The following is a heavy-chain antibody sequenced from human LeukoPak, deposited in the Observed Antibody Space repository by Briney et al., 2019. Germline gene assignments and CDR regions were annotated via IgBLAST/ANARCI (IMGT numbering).Heavy chain of an antibody. J-gene: IGHJ3*02. V-gene: IGHV4-61*02. CDR1: GGSISSGSYY. CDR2: IYTSGST. Sequence: PSQTLSLTCTVSGGSISSGSYYWSWIRQPAGKGLEWIGRIYTSGSTNYNPSLKSRVTISVDTSKNQFSLKLSSVTAADTAVYYCARDWGRSDAFDIWGQGTMVTVSS. D-gene: IGHD3-16*01. CDR3: ARDWGRSDAFDI.